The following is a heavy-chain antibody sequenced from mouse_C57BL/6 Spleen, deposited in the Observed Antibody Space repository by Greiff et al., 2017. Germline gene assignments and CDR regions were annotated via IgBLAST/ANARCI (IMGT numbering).Heavy chain of an antibody. CDR1: GYTFTSYW. D-gene: IGHD4-1*01. V-gene: IGHV1-61*01. Sequence: QVQLKQPGAELVRPGSSVKLSCKASGYTFTSYWMDWVKQRPGQGLEWIGNIYPSDSKPPSNQKFKDKATLTVDKSSNTAYMQLSSLTSEDSAVYYCARRTGDWYCDVWGTGTTVTVSS. J-gene: IGHJ1*03. CDR2: IYPSDSKP. CDR3: ARRTGDWYCDV.